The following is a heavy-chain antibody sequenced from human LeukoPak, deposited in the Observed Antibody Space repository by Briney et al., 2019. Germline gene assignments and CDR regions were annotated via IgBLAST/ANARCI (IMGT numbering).Heavy chain of an antibody. V-gene: IGHV4-59*01. CDR2: IYYSGST. J-gene: IGHJ4*02. CDR1: GGPISSYY. D-gene: IGHD5-18*01. Sequence: SETLSLTCTVSGGPISSYYWSWIRQPPGKGLEWIGYIYYSGSTNYNPSLKSRVTISVDTSKNQFSLKLSSVTAADTAVYYCARVGAMATFGYWGQGTLVTVSS. CDR3: ARVGAMATFGY.